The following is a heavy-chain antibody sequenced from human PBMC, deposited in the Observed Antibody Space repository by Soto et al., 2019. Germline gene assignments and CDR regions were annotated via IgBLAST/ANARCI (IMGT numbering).Heavy chain of an antibody. CDR3: ARDGAVAGTGVDYYYYGMDV. CDR1: GYTFTSYG. CDR2: ISAYNGNT. V-gene: IGHV1-18*01. J-gene: IGHJ6*02. Sequence: QVQLVQSRAEVKKPGASVKVSCKASGYTFTSYGISWVRQAPGQGLEWMGWISAYNGNTNYAQKLHGRVTMTTDTSTSTAYMELRSLRSDDTAVYYCARDGAVAGTGVDYYYYGMDVWGQGTTVTVSS. D-gene: IGHD6-19*01.